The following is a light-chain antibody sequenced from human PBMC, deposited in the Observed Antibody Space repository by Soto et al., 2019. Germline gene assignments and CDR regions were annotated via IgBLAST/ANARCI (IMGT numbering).Light chain of an antibody. CDR3: QHYGTSTRT. CDR2: GAS. V-gene: IGKV3-20*01. J-gene: IGKJ1*01. Sequence: EVVLTQSPGTLSLSPGDRATLSCRATQSISSGYLAWYQQKPGQAPRLLIYGASTRATGIPDRFSGSGSAADVTLTITRLEPEDFAVYYCQHYGTSTRTFGQGTKVEIK. CDR1: QSISSGY.